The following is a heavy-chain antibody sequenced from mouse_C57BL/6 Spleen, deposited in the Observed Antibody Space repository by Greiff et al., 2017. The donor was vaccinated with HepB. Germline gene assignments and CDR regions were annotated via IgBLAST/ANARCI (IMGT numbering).Heavy chain of an antibody. D-gene: IGHD1-1*01. CDR2: IDPEDGDT. CDR3: TRLFITTVVRENGFDF. J-gene: IGHJ2*01. Sequence: EVQLQQSGAELVRPGASVKLSCTASGFNIKDYYMHWVKQRPEQGLEWIGRIDPEDGDTEYAPKFQGKATMTADTSSNTAYLQLSSLTSEDTAVYYCTRLFITTVVRENGFDFWGQGTTLTVSS. V-gene: IGHV14-1*01. CDR1: GFNIKDYY.